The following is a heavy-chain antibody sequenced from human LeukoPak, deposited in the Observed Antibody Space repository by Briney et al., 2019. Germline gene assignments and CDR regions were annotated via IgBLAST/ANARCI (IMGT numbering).Heavy chain of an antibody. CDR2: ITGSGDNT. CDR3: AKAQARDEGDY. CDR1: GFTFSTYA. Sequence: PEGSLRLSCAASGFTFSTYAMNWVRQAPGKGLEWVSVITGSGDNTYYADSVKGRFTISRDNSKNSLFLQMNSLRAEDTAIYYCAKAQARDEGDYWGQGTLVTVSS. J-gene: IGHJ4*02. V-gene: IGHV3-23*01.